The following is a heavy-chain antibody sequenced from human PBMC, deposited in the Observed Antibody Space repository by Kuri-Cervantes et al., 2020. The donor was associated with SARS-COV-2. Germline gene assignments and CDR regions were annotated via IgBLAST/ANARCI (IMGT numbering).Heavy chain of an antibody. V-gene: IGHV4-61*01. CDR2: IYYSGST. CDR3: ARAIAAAAPFDY. D-gene: IGHD6-13*01. Sequence: SETLSLTCTVSGYSISSGYYWGWFRQPPGKGLEWIGYIYYSGSTNYNPSLKSRVTISVDTSKNQFSLKLSSVTAADTAVYYCARAIAAAAPFDYWGQGTLVTVSS. J-gene: IGHJ4*02. CDR1: GYSISSGYY.